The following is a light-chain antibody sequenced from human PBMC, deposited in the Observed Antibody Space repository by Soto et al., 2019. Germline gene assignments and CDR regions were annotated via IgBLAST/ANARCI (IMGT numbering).Light chain of an antibody. J-gene: IGLJ3*02. V-gene: IGLV1-44*01. CDR3: AAWDDRLEGVV. CDR2: TNH. Sequence: QSVLTQPPSSSGTPGQRVTISCSGSSSNIGSNPVSWYQHLPGTAPKVLIFTNHQRPSGVPDRVSGSKSGTSASLAISGLRSEDEAHYYCAAWDDRLEGVVLGGGTKLTVL. CDR1: SSNIGSNP.